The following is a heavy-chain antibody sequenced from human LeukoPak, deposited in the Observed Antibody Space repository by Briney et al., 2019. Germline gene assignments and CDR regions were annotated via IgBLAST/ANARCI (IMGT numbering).Heavy chain of an antibody. Sequence: PGGSLRLSCAASGFTFSNYAMHWVRQAPGKGLEYVSGISNNGGSTYYANSVKGRFTTSRDNSKNTLYLQMGSLRAEDMAVYFCASGFGSSLEDCFDYWGQGTLVTVSS. D-gene: IGHD6-6*01. CDR1: GFTFSNYA. CDR3: ASGFGSSLEDCFDY. V-gene: IGHV3-64*01. J-gene: IGHJ4*02. CDR2: ISNNGGST.